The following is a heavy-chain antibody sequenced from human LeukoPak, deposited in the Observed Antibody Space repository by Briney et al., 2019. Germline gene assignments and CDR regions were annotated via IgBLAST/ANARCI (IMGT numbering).Heavy chain of an antibody. Sequence: GSLRLSCAASGFTFINYWMHWVRQAPGKGLVWVSRINGVGTTISYADSVKGRFTISRDNAKNTLYLQMNSLRAEDTAVYYCAKDLGGSSSDYWGQGTLVTVSS. J-gene: IGHJ4*02. CDR2: INGVGTTI. D-gene: IGHD6-13*01. CDR1: GFTFINYW. CDR3: AKDLGGSSSDY. V-gene: IGHV3-74*01.